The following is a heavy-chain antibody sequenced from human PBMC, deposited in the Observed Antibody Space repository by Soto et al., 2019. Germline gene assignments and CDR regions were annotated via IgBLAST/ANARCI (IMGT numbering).Heavy chain of an antibody. CDR2: VDHRGST. CDR1: GESFSGYY. D-gene: IGHD1-7*01. V-gene: IGHV4-34*01. J-gene: IGHJ6*02. Sequence: SETLSLTCVVSGESFSGYYWSWIRQTPGMGLEWIGEVDHRGSTSYNPSLKNRASISIDSSKNLFSLELTSVTAADTALYFCARYEYGNSLYGVDVWGQGTRVTVS. CDR3: ARYEYGNSLYGVDV.